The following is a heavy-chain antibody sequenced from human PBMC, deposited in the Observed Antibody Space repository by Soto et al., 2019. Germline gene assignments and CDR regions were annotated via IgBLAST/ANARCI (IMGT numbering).Heavy chain of an antibody. V-gene: IGHV3-30*18. CDR3: AKDQSTNSRSYHALDV. CDR2: VSNDGSNK. D-gene: IGHD2-8*01. Sequence: QVQLVESGGGVVQPGASLRLSCAASEFTFSSYAMHWVRQAPGKGLEWVAVVSNDGSNKYYGDSVKGRFTISRDNAKNTLNLQMNSLTAEDTAVYYCAKDQSTNSRSYHALDVWGQGTTVTVSS. J-gene: IGHJ6*02. CDR1: EFTFSSYA.